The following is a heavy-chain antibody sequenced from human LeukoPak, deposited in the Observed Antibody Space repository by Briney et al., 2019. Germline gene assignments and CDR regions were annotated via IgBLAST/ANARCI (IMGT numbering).Heavy chain of an antibody. D-gene: IGHD2-15*01. Sequence: SETLSLTCTISGDSIGRINYFWGWIRQAPGKGLEWIVSMSYSGHTYYSPSLKSRVTTSIDTSKNQLSLNLKSVTAADTAVYYCARDRDVDDFDSWGHGTLVTASS. J-gene: IGHJ4*01. V-gene: IGHV4-39*07. CDR1: GDSIGRINYF. CDR2: MSYSGHT. CDR3: ARDRDVDDFDS.